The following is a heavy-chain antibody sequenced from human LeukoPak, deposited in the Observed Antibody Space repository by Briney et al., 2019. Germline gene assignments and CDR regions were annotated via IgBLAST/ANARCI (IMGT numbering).Heavy chain of an antibody. CDR1: GFTFSSYA. CDR3: AKVVRPNMVRGVMFDY. Sequence: PGGSLRLSCAASGFTFSSYAMSWVRQAPGEGLEWVSAISGSGGSTYYADSVKGRFTISRDNSKNTLYLQMNSLRAEDTAVYYCAKVVRPNMVRGVMFDYWGQGTLVTVSS. D-gene: IGHD3-10*01. CDR2: ISGSGGST. J-gene: IGHJ4*02. V-gene: IGHV3-23*01.